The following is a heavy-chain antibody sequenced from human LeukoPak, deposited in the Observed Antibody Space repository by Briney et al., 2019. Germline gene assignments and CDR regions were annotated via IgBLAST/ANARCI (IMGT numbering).Heavy chain of an antibody. V-gene: IGHV3-23*01. CDR2: ISGSGGTT. J-gene: IGHJ4*02. CDR1: GFTFSSYS. Sequence: GGSLRLSCATSGFTFSSYSMSWVRQAPGKGLEWVSSISGSGGTTYYADSVKGRFTISRDNSKNTLYLQMNSLRAEDTAVYYCAKDPYRASSGLVDYWGQGTLVTVSS. D-gene: IGHD5-12*01. CDR3: AKDPYRASSGLVDY.